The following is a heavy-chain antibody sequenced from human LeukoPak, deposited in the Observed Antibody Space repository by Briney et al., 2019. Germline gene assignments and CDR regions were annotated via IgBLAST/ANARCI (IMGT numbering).Heavy chain of an antibody. Sequence: SETLSLTCTVSGGSISSGNYYWGWIRQPPGKGLEWIGSISHSGSTYYNASLKSRVRISVDTSKNQFSLKLSSVTAADTAVYYCARDLGDYWSGFRSYFFDYWGQGTLVTVSS. D-gene: IGHD3-3*01. CDR3: ARDLGDYWSGFRSYFFDY. J-gene: IGHJ4*02. CDR2: ISHSGST. CDR1: GGSISSGNYY. V-gene: IGHV4-39*07.